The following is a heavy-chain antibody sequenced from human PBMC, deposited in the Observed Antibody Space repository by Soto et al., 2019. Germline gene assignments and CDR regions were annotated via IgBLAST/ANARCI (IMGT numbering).Heavy chain of an antibody. V-gene: IGHV5-51*01. J-gene: IGHJ6*02. Sequence: GEALKISCKGAGYTFTDYWIGWVLQLPGKGLEWMGIIYPGDSDTRYSPSFQGHVTITDDKSTSTAYLQWNTLKASDTAMYYCARHPSHFRYCYYAMDVWHQRPTVTASS. CDR1: GYTFTDYW. CDR3: ARHPSHFRYCYYAMDV. CDR2: IYPGDSDT. D-gene: IGHD3-3*02.